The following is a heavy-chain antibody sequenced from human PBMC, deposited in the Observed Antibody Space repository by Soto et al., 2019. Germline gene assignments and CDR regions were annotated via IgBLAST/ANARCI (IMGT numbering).Heavy chain of an antibody. CDR1: GFTFSSYA. J-gene: IGHJ4*02. CDR3: KRRDGIIGPEGY. Sequence: QVQLVESGGGVVQPGRSLRLSCATSGFTFSSYAMHWVRQAPGKGPEWVAIISYDGTNKYYADSVKGRFIISRDNAKNTLFLQINILRTEDTAVYHCKRRDGIIGPEGYWGEGTLVTVST. D-gene: IGHD2-15*01. V-gene: IGHV3-30-3*01. CDR2: ISYDGTNK.